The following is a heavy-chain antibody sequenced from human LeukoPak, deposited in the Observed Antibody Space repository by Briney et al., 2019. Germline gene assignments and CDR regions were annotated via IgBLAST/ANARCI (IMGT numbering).Heavy chain of an antibody. CDR2: IHPGDSDT. D-gene: IGHD2-8*01. Sequence: GESLKISGKGSGYSFTNYWIGWVRQMPGKGLEWMGIIHPGDSDTRYSPTFQGQVTISIDKSITTAYLQWSSLKASDTAMYYCARSPFYYFDYWGQGTLVSVPS. CDR3: ARSPFYYFDY. V-gene: IGHV5-51*01. J-gene: IGHJ4*02. CDR1: GYSFTNYW.